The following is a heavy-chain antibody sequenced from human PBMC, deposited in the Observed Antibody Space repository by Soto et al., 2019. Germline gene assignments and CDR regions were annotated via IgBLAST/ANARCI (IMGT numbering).Heavy chain of an antibody. CDR3: ARGRGGLVVPAAMGGWVDP. CDR2: INHSGRP. V-gene: IGHV4-34*01. Sequence: QVQLQQWGAGLLKPSETLSLTCAVYGGSFSGYSWIWIRQPPGKGLEWIGEINHSGRPNYNPSLKSRATISVDTSKKQFSLKLSSVTAADTAVYYCARGRGGLVVPAAMGGWVDPWGQGTLVTFSA. J-gene: IGHJ5*02. CDR1: GGSFSGYS. D-gene: IGHD2-2*01.